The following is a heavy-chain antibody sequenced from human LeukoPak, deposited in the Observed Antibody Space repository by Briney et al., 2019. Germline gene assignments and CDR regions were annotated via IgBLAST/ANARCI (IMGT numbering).Heavy chain of an antibody. CDR2: IYCSGST. J-gene: IGHJ4*02. D-gene: IGHD3-10*01. Sequence: SETLSLTCTVSGGSISSSSYYWGWIRQPLGKGLEWIGSIYCSGSTYYNPSLKSRVTISVDTSKNQSSLKLSSVTAADTTVYYCARLSNYFGSGSFYSPGYYFDYWGQGILVTVSS. V-gene: IGHV4-39*01. CDR3: ARLSNYFGSGSFYSPGYYFDY. CDR1: GGSISSSSYY.